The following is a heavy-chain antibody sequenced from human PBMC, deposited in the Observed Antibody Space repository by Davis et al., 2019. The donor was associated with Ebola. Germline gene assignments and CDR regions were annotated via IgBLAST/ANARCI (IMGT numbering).Heavy chain of an antibody. Sequence: GESLKISCAASGFTFSDYYMSWIRQAPGKGLEWVSYISSSSSYTNYADSVKGRFTISRDNAKNSLYLQMNSLRAEDTAVYYCARDARMDTAMVTNYGMDVWGQGTTVTVSS. CDR2: ISSSSSYT. CDR1: GFTFSDYY. J-gene: IGHJ6*02. V-gene: IGHV3-11*06. D-gene: IGHD5-18*01. CDR3: ARDARMDTAMVTNYGMDV.